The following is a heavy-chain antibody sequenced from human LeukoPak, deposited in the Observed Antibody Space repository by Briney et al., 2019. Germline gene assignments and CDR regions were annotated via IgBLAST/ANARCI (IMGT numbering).Heavy chain of an antibody. CDR3: ASSSAGWNYELDY. V-gene: IGHV1-2*02. D-gene: IGHD1-7*01. CDR2: INPNSGGT. J-gene: IGHJ4*02. Sequence: ASVKVSCKASGYTFTGYYMHWVRQAPGQGLGWMGWINPNSGGTNYAQKFQGRVTMTRDTSISTAYMELSRPRSDDTAVYYCASSSAGWNYELDYWGQGTLVTVSS. CDR1: GYTFTGYY.